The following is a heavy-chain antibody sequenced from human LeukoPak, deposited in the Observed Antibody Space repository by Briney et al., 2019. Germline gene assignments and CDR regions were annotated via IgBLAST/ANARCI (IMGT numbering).Heavy chain of an antibody. V-gene: IGHV4-59*12. J-gene: IGHJ3*02. CDR1: GGSISSYY. D-gene: IGHD2-8*01. CDR3: ARDLMGANGENDAFDI. Sequence: PSETLSLTCTVSGGSISSYYWSWIRQPPGKGLEWIGYIYYSGSTNYNPSLKSRVTISVDTSKNQFSLRLSSVTAADTAVYYCARDLMGANGENDAFDIWGQGTMVTVSS. CDR2: IYYSGST.